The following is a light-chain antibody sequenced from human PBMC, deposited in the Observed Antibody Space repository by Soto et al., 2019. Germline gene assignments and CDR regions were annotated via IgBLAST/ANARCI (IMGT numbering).Light chain of an antibody. J-gene: IGKJ2*01. Sequence: EIVLTQSPGTLSLSPGERATLSCRASQTVSSIYLAWYQQKAGQAPRLLIYGAYNRATGIPDRFSGSGSGPDFTLTISRLDPEDFAVYYCQQFGNSLYTFGQGTKLEIK. V-gene: IGKV3-20*01. CDR3: QQFGNSLYT. CDR1: QTVSSIY. CDR2: GAY.